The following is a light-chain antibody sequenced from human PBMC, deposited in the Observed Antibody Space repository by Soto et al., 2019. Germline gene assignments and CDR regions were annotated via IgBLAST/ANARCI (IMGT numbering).Light chain of an antibody. CDR3: QQYGRSPPYS. Sequence: EIVLTQSPGTLSLSLGERATLSCRASQSVGNRYLAWYQQRPGQAPRLLIYRASTRANGIPDRFSGSGSGTDFTLTISRLEPEDFAVYYCQQYGRSPPYSFGQGTKLEI. V-gene: IGKV3-20*01. J-gene: IGKJ2*03. CDR1: QSVGNRY. CDR2: RAS.